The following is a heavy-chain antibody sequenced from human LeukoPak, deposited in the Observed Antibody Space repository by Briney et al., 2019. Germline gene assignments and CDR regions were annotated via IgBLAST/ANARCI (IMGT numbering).Heavy chain of an antibody. CDR3: ARSRYGDY. CDR1: GFTFNNYG. CDR2: ISDDGRNK. J-gene: IGHJ4*02. V-gene: IGHV3-30*03. Sequence: GGSLRLSCAASGFTFNNYGMHYVRQAPGKGLEWVAVISDDGRNKNYADSEKGRFTISRDNAKNSLYLQLNSLRVEDTALYYCARSRYGDYWGQGTLVTVSS. D-gene: IGHD1-14*01.